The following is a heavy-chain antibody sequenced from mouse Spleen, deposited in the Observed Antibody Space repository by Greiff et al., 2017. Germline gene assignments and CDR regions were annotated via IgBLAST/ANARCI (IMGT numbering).Heavy chain of an antibody. CDR3: ARHGYYYGSSLYAMDY. V-gene: IGHV5-9-3*01. J-gene: IGHJ4*01. Sequence: EVKVVESGGGLVKPGGSLKLSCAASGFTFSSYAMSWVRQTPEKRLEWVATISSGGSYTYYPDSVKGRFTISRDNAKNTLYLQMSSLRSEDTAMYYCARHGYYYGSSLYAMDYWGQGTSVTVSS. D-gene: IGHD1-1*01. CDR1: GFTFSSYA. CDR2: ISSGGSYT.